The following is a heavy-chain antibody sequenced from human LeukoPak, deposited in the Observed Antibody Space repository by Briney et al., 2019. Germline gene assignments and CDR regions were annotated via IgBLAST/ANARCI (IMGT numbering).Heavy chain of an antibody. V-gene: IGHV4-38-2*02. Sequence: SETLSLTCTVSDYSISSNYYWGWIRPPPGGGLEWIGNIYHSGSTSYNPSLKSRVAISVDTSRNQFSLKLSSVTAADTAVYYCARAMRMTTVTTNYYYGMDVWGRGSTVTVSS. CDR1: DYSISSNYY. CDR3: ARAMRMTTVTTNYYYGMDV. D-gene: IGHD4-17*01. CDR2: IYHSGST. J-gene: IGHJ6*02.